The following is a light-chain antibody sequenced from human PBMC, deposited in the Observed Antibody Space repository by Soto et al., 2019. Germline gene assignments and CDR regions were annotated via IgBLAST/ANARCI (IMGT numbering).Light chain of an antibody. CDR1: QSVSSN. Sequence: EIVITQPPATLSVSPGERATLSCRASQSVSSNLAWYQQKPGQAPRLLTYDASSRATGIPDRFSGSVSGTDVTLIISRLQPEDGAVYYGQQYGRTPITFGQGTRLEIK. V-gene: IGKV3-20*01. J-gene: IGKJ5*01. CDR2: DAS. CDR3: QQYGRTPIT.